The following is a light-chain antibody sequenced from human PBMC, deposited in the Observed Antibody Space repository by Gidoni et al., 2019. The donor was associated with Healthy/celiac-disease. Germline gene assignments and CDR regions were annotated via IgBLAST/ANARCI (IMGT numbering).Light chain of an antibody. CDR1: QDISNY. V-gene: IGKV1-33*01. CDR2: DAS. J-gene: IGKJ4*01. CDR3: QQYDNLLLT. Sequence: DIQMTQSPSSLSASVGDRVTITCQASQDISNYLNWYQQKPGKAPKLLIYDASNLETGVPSRFSGSGSWTDFTFTISSLQPEVIATYYCQQYDNLLLTFGGGTKVEIK.